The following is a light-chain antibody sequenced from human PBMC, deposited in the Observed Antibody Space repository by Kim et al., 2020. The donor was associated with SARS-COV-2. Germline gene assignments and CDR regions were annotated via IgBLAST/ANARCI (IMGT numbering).Light chain of an antibody. CDR1: HSVSVTS. Sequence: PGERARLACRASHSVSVTSLAWYQQKPGQAPRLLIYGASSRATGIPDRFSGSGSGTDFTLTINRLVPEDFAVYYCQQYDSSSRWTFGQGTKVDIK. J-gene: IGKJ1*01. V-gene: IGKV3-20*01. CDR3: QQYDSSSRWT. CDR2: GAS.